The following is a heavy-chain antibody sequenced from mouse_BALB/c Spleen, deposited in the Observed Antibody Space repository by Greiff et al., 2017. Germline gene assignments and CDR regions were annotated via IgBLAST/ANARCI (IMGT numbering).Heavy chain of an antibody. CDR3: ARPYGNSRYFDG. V-gene: IGHV5-9-1*01. CDR1: GFTFSSYA. J-gene: IGHJ1*01. D-gene: IGHD2-1*01. CDR2: ISSGGSYT. Sequence: EVMLVESGGGLVKPGGSLKLSCAASGFTFSSYAMSWVRQTPEKRLEWVATISSGGSYTYYPDSVKGRFTISRDNAKNTLYLQMSSLRSEDTAMYYCARPYGNSRYFDGWGAGTTVTVSS.